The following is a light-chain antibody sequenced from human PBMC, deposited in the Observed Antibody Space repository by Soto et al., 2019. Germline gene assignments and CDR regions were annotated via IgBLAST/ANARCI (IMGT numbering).Light chain of an antibody. J-gene: IGKJ5*01. CDR1: QDLDNY. CDR2: GAY. CDR3: QHLNGSPPVT. V-gene: IGKV1-9*01. Sequence: DIQLSQSPSLLSASVGDRVTITCRASQDLDNYLAWYRQTPGEAPKLLIYGAYTLQSGVPRRFSGAGSGTEFSLTISSLQPEDFAIYYCQHLNGSPPVTFDQGTRVDIK.